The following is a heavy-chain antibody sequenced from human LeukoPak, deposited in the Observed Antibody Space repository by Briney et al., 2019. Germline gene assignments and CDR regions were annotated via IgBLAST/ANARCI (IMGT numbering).Heavy chain of an antibody. CDR3: SRWRGYCSGGSCYGMDV. Sequence: GRSLRLSCTVSGFTFGDYAMSWVRQAPGMGLEWVGFIRSKAYAGTTDYAASVKGRFTISRDDSKSIAYLQMNSLKTEDTAVYYCSRWRGYCSGGSCYGMDVWGQGTTVTVSS. CDR1: GFTFGDYA. CDR2: IRSKAYAGTT. V-gene: IGHV3-49*04. D-gene: IGHD2-15*01. J-gene: IGHJ6*02.